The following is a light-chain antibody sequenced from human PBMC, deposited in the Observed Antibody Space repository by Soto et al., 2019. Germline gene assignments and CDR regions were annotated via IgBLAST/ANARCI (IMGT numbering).Light chain of an antibody. CDR3: SSYTSSTTLL. Sequence: QSALTQPASVSGSPGQSITISCTGTGSDLGGYNYVSWYQHHPGKAPKLMIYDVSNRPSGVSNRFSGSKSGNTASLTISGLQAEDEADYYCSSYTSSTTLLFGGGTKLTVL. CDR1: GSDLGGYNY. CDR2: DVS. J-gene: IGLJ2*01. V-gene: IGLV2-14*03.